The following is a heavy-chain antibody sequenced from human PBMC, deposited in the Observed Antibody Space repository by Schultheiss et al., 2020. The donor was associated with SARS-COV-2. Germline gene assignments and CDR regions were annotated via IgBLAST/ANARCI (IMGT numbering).Heavy chain of an antibody. Sequence: SETLSLNCSVSGGSVSSGSYYWSWLRQSPERGLEWIGYIYHSGGTRYHPSLKSRVTISLDTSKNQFSLKLSSVSAADTAVYYCARVNTVNSSSWYRMWYYYYGMDVWGQGTTVTVSS. CDR2: IYHSGGT. D-gene: IGHD6-13*01. J-gene: IGHJ6*02. CDR1: GGSVSSGSYY. V-gene: IGHV4-61*01. CDR3: ARVNTVNSSSWYRMWYYYYGMDV.